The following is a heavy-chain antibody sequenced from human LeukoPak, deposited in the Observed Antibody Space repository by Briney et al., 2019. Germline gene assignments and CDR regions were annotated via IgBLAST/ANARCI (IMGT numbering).Heavy chain of an antibody. CDR2: IYYSGST. Sequence: PSETLSLTCTVSGGSISSYYWSWIRQPPGKGLEWIGYIYYSGSTNYNPSLKSRVTISVDTSKNQFSLKLSSVTAADTAVYYCARQARKEWLHPDFDYWGQGTLVTVSS. J-gene: IGHJ4*02. D-gene: IGHD5-24*01. CDR1: GGSISSYY. V-gene: IGHV4-59*08. CDR3: ARQARKEWLHPDFDY.